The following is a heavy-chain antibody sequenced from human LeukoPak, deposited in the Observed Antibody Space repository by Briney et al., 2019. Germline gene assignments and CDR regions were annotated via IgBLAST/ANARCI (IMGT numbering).Heavy chain of an antibody. CDR2: VYDSGST. CDR1: GASFSSSPYH. V-gene: IGHV4-39*07. D-gene: IGHD6-6*01. CDR3: AKTGSSIAARPPDY. Sequence: SEALSLTCTVSGASFSSSPYHWGWIRQPPGKGLEWIGSVYDSGSTFYNPSLKSRVTISIDTFMNQFSLKLTSVTAADTAVYYCAKTGSSIAARPPDYWGQGTLVIVSS. J-gene: IGHJ4*02.